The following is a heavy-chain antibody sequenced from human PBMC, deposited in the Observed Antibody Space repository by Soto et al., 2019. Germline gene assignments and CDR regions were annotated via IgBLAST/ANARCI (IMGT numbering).Heavy chain of an antibody. J-gene: IGHJ5*01. CDR2: ISGSGGST. CDR1: GFTFSSYA. D-gene: IGHD3-3*01. CDR3: AIFGVVTNWFDS. Sequence: GGSLRLSCADSGFTFSSYAMSWVRQAPGKGLEWVSAISGSGGSTYYADSVKGRFTISRDNSKNTLYLQMNSLRAEDTAVYYCAIFGVVTNWFDSWGQGTLVTVSS. V-gene: IGHV3-23*01.